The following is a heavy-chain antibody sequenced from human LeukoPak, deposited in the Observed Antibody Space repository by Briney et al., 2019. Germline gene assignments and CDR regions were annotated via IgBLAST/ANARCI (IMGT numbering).Heavy chain of an antibody. CDR2: INPNSGGT. CDR3: ARDQHSYYYDSSGYYGHWFDH. D-gene: IGHD3-22*01. J-gene: IGHJ5*02. V-gene: IGHV1-2*02. CDR1: GYTFTGYY. Sequence: PEASVKVSCKASGYTFTGYYMHWVRQAPGQGLEWMGWINPNSGGTNYAQKFQGRVTMNRDTSISTAYMELSRLRSDDTAVYYCARDQHSYYYDSSGYYGHWFDHWGQGTLVTVSS.